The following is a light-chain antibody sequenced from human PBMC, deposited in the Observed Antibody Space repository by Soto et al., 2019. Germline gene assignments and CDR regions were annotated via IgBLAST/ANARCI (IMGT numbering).Light chain of an antibody. V-gene: IGLV1-47*01. Sequence: PGLNQPRSASGTRGRRVTISCSGSSSNIGSNYVYWYQQLPGTAPKLLIYRNNQRPSGVPDRFSGSKSGTSASLAISGLRSEDEADYYCAAWDDSLSAVFGTGTKVTVL. J-gene: IGLJ1*01. CDR1: SSNIGSNY. CDR2: RNN. CDR3: AAWDDSLSAV.